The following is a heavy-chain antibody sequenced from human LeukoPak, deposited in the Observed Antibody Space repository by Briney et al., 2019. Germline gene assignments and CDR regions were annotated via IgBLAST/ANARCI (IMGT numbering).Heavy chain of an antibody. CDR1: GGSISSGSYY. D-gene: IGHD3-10*01. V-gene: IGHV4-61*02. J-gene: IGHJ3*02. CDR3: ARPLPLHGSGMEIDAFDI. CDR2: IYTSGST. Sequence: SQTLSLTCTVSGGSISSGSYYWSWIRQPAGKGLEWIGRIYTSGSTNYNPSLKSRVTISVDTSKNQFSLKLSSVTAADTAVYYCARPLPLHGSGMEIDAFDIWGQGTMVTVSS.